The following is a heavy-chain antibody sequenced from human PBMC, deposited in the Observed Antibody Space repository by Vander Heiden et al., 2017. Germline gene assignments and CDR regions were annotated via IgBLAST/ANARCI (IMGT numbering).Heavy chain of an antibody. J-gene: IGHJ6*02. CDR2: IKLDGSEK. V-gene: IGHV3-7*01. D-gene: IGHD1-26*01. CDR3: ARDRVGGNPRSGMDV. CDR1: GFTFSNYG. Sequence: EVQLVESGGRLVQPGGSLRLSSAASGFTFSNYGMTWVRQAPGKGLEWVANIKLDGSEKYYVDSVKGRFTISRDNAKNSLYLQMNSLGVEDTAVYYCARDRVGGNPRSGMDVWGQGTTVTVSS.